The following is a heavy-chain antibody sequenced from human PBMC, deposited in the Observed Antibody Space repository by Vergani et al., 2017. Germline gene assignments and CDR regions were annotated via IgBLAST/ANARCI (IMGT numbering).Heavy chain of an antibody. Sequence: QVQLQQWGAGLLKPSETLSLTCAVYGGSFSGYYWSWIRQPPGKGLEWIGEINHSGSTNYNPSLKSRVTISVDTSKNQFSLKLSSVTAADTAVYYCARGLTVVVVAATRGMDVWGQGTTVTFSS. D-gene: IGHD2-15*01. CDR2: INHSGST. CDR3: ARGLTVVVVAATRGMDV. J-gene: IGHJ6*02. V-gene: IGHV4-34*01. CDR1: GGSFSGYY.